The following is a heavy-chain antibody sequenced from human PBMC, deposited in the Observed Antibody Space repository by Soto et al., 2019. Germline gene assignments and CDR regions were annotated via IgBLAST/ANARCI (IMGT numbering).Heavy chain of an antibody. D-gene: IGHD2-21*02. CDR2: IYWDDDK. CDR1: AFSLSTGGVG. CDR3: IQSRCSGDCVQTYASYYCHGMDV. V-gene: IGHV2-5*02. Sequence: QITLKESGPTLVKPTQTLTLTCTFSAFSLSTGGVGVGWIRQPPGKALEWLALIYWDDDKRYSPSLRSRLTITQSSSKTQFALTMINIDPVDTAIYYCIQSRCSGDCVQTYASYYCHGMDVCGQATTVTVSS. J-gene: IGHJ6*02.